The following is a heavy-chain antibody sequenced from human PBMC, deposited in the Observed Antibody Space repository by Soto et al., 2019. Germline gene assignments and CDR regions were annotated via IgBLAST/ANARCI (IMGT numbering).Heavy chain of an antibody. V-gene: IGHV4-34*01. CDR2: INHSGST. D-gene: IGHD3-10*01. J-gene: IGHJ4*02. CDR1: GGSFSGYY. Sequence: QVQLQQWGAGLLKPSETLFLTCAVYGGSFSGYYWSWIRQPPGKGLEWIGEINHSGSTNYNPSLKSRVTISVDTSKNQFSLKLSSVTAADTAVYYCASGPGRITMVRGVNPIDYWGQGTLVAVSS. CDR3: ASGPGRITMVRGVNPIDY.